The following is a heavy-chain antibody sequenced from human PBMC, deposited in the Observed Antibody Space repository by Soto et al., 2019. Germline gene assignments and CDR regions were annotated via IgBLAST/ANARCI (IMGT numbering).Heavy chain of an antibody. CDR2: INPNSGAT. J-gene: IGHJ4*02. Sequence: ASVKVSCTASGGTFSSYAISWVRQAPGQGLEWMGWINPNSGATNYAQKFQGRVTMTRDTSISTAYMELSRLRSDDTAVYYCARDLGDYDYIWGSYRFGYFDYWGQGTLVTVSS. V-gene: IGHV1-2*02. D-gene: IGHD3-16*02. CDR1: GGTFSSYA. CDR3: ARDLGDYDYIWGSYRFGYFDY.